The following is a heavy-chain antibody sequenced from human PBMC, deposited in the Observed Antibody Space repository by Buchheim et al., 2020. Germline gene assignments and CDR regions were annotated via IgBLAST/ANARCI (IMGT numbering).Heavy chain of an antibody. CDR3: ARVSSSWYHYYYYMDV. V-gene: IGHV4-34*01. CDR2: INHSGST. CDR1: GGSFSGYY. J-gene: IGHJ6*03. Sequence: QVQLQQWGAGLLKPSETLSLTCAVYGGSFSGYYWSWIRQPPGKGLEWIGEINHSGSTNYNPSLKSRVTISVDTSQNQFSLKLSSVTAADTAVYYCARVSSSWYHYYYYMDVWGKGTT. D-gene: IGHD6-13*01.